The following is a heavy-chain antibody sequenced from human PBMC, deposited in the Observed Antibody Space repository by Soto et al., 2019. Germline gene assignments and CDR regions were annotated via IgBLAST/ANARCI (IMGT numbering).Heavy chain of an antibody. V-gene: IGHV3-23*01. D-gene: IGHD3-22*01. Sequence: GGSLRLSCAASGFTFSSYAMSWVRQAPGKGLEWVSAISGSGGSTYYADSVKGRFTISRDNSKNTLYLQMNSLRAEDTAVYYCAKDGTAYYDSSGYFYWGQGTLVTVSS. J-gene: IGHJ4*02. CDR2: ISGSGGST. CDR1: GFTFSSYA. CDR3: AKDGTAYYDSSGYFY.